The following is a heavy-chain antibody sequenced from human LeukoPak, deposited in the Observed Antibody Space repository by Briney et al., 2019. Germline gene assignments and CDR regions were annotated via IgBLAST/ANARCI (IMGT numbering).Heavy chain of an antibody. D-gene: IGHD3-3*01. CDR3: AKLPSKGVNFDY. Sequence: GGSLRLSCAASGFTFSSYAMSWVRQAPGRGLEWVSAISGSGGSTYYADSVKGRFTISRDNSKNTLYLQMNSLRAEDTAVYYCAKLPSKGVNFDYWGQGTLVTVSS. J-gene: IGHJ4*02. V-gene: IGHV3-23*01. CDR1: GFTFSSYA. CDR2: ISGSGGST.